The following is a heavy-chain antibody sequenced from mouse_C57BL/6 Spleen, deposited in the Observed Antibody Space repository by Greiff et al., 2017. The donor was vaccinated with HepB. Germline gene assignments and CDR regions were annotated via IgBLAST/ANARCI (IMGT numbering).Heavy chain of an antibody. Sequence: DVQLVESGGGLVKPGGSLKLSCAASGFTFSDYGMHWVRQAPEKGLEWVAYISSGSSTIYYADTVKGRFTISRDNAKNTLFLQMTSLRSEDTAMYYCARGRYYGSSPYAMDYWGQGTSVTVSS. CDR2: ISSGSSTI. D-gene: IGHD1-1*01. J-gene: IGHJ4*01. CDR3: ARGRYYGSSPYAMDY. CDR1: GFTFSDYG. V-gene: IGHV5-17*01.